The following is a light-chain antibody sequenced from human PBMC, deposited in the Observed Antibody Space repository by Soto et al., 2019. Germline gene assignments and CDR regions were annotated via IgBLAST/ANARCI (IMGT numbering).Light chain of an antibody. Sequence: DIQMTQSPSTLSASVGDRVTITCRASQSISSWLAWYQQKPGKAPNLLIYKASSLESGVPSRFSGSGSGTEFTLTISSLQPDDFATYYCQQYSSYPYTFGQGTKLEIK. CDR2: KAS. CDR3: QQYSSYPYT. J-gene: IGKJ2*01. CDR1: QSISSW. V-gene: IGKV1-5*03.